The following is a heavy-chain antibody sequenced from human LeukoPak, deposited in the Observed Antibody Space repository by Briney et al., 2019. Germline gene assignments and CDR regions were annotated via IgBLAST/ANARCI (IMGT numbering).Heavy chain of an antibody. J-gene: IGHJ3*02. CDR2: IKQDGSEK. CDR1: GFTFSSYW. Sequence: PGGSLRLSCAASGFTFSSYWMSWVRQAPGKGLEWVANIKQDGSEKYYVDSMKGRFTISRDNAKNSLYLQMNSLRAEDTAVYYCARDDYGDYGAFDIWGQGTMVTVSS. V-gene: IGHV3-7*01. CDR3: ARDDYGDYGAFDI. D-gene: IGHD4-17*01.